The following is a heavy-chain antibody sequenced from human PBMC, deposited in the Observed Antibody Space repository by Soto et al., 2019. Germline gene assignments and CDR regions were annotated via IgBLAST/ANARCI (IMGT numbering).Heavy chain of an antibody. CDR2: ISPEGSEK. Sequence: EVQLVESGGGLVQPGGSLRLSCAVSGFIFSDYWMTWVRQAPGKGLEWVATISPEGSEKYYVDSLKGRFTISRDNTKNSRYLQMISLRAEDTALYYCARARIDYWGQGTLITVSS. J-gene: IGHJ4*02. CDR1: GFIFSDYW. V-gene: IGHV3-7*03. CDR3: ARARIDY.